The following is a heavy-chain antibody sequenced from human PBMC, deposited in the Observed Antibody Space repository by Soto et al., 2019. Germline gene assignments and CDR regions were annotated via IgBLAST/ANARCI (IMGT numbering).Heavy chain of an antibody. V-gene: IGHV3-7*01. CDR3: ARANNRVLDS. CDR1: GFTFSNYW. CDR2: IKEDGSVK. J-gene: IGHJ4*02. Sequence: GGSLRLSCTASGFTFSNYWMRWVRQAPGKGLEWVASIKEDGSVKLYAGSVKGRFAISRDNAKNSMFLQMDSLRVEDTAVYYCARANNRVLDSWGQGSLVTVSS. D-gene: IGHD1-1*01.